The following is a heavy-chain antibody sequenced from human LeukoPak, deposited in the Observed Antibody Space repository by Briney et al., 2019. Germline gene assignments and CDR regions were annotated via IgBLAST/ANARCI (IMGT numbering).Heavy chain of an antibody. D-gene: IGHD6-6*01. V-gene: IGHV3-30*14. CDR1: GFTFSSYA. CDR2: ISYDGSNK. J-gene: IGHJ4*02. CDR3: AREGDGDSSSGFDY. Sequence: GGSLRLSCAASGFTFSSYAMHWVRQAPGKGLEWVAVISYDGSNKYYADSVKGRFTISRDNSKNTLYLQMNSLRAEDTAVYYCAREGDGDSSSGFDYWGQGTLVTVSS.